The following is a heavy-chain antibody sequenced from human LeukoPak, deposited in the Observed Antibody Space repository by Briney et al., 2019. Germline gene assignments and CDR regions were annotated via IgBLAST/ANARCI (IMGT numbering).Heavy chain of an antibody. Sequence: GGSLRLSCAASGFTFSSYGMHWVRQAPGKGLEWVAVIWYDGSNKYCADSVKGRFTIPRDNSKNTLYLQMNSLRAEDTAVYYCARAPGIAVAHNDYWGQGTLVTVSS. J-gene: IGHJ4*02. CDR2: IWYDGSNK. CDR1: GFTFSSYG. CDR3: ARAPGIAVAHNDY. V-gene: IGHV3-33*01. D-gene: IGHD6-19*01.